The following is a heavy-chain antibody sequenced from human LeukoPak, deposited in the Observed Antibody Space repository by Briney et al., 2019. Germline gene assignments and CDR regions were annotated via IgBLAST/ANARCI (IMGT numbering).Heavy chain of an antibody. V-gene: IGHV1-8*02. J-gene: IGHJ5*02. CDR1: GYTFTSYD. CDR3: ARIIVATGPPGEDFWFDP. D-gene: IGHD5-12*01. CDR2: MNPNSGNT. Sequence: GASVKVSCKASGYTFTSYDINWVRQATGQGLEWMGWMNPNSGNTGYAQKFQGRVTMTRNTSISTAYMELSSLRSEDTAVYYCARIIVATGPPGEDFWFDPWGHGTLVTVSS.